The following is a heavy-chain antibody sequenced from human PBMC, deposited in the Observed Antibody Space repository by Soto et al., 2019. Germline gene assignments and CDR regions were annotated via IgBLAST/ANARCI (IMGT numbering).Heavy chain of an antibody. V-gene: IGHV5-51*01. Sequence: PGESLKISCKGSGYSFTSYWIGWVRQMPGKGLEWMGIIYPGDSDTRYSPSFQGQVTISADKSISTAYLQWSSLKASDTAMYYCARASSPPSLRQWLRYNWFDPWGQGTLVTVSS. J-gene: IGHJ5*02. D-gene: IGHD5-12*01. CDR1: GYSFTSYW. CDR2: IYPGDSDT. CDR3: ARASSPPSLRQWLRYNWFDP.